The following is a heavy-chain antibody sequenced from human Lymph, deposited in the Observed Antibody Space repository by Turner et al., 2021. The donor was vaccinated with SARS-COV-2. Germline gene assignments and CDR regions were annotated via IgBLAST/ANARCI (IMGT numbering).Heavy chain of an antibody. Sequence: QLQLVESGGGVVQPGRSLRLSCAPSGFTFSTYAMHWVRQAPGKGLEWVAVISYDGSNKYYADSVKGRFTFSRDNSKNTLYLQMNSLRAEDTAVYYCARARGGTYSGAFDIWGQGTMVTVSS. V-gene: IGHV3-30-3*01. J-gene: IGHJ3*02. CDR2: ISYDGSNK. D-gene: IGHD1-26*01. CDR1: GFTFSTYA. CDR3: ARARGGTYSGAFDI.